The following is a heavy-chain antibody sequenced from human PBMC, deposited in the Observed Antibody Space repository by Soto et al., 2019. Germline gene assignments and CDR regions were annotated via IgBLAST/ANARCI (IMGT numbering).Heavy chain of an antibody. CDR1: GGTFSSYT. V-gene: IGHV1-69*08. CDR2: IIPILGIA. D-gene: IGHD2-21*02. CDR3: AREQYGGDPMI. Sequence: QVQLVQSGAEVKKPGSSVKASCKASGGTFSSYTISWVRQAPGQGLEWMGRIIPILGIANYAQKFQGRVTITADKSTSTAYMELSSLRSEDTAVYYCAREQYGGDPMIWGQGTLVTVSS. J-gene: IGHJ4*02.